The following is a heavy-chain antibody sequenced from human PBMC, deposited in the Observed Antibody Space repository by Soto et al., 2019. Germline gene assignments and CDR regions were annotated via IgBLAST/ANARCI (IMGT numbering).Heavy chain of an antibody. D-gene: IGHD3-9*01. Sequence: SDTLSLTCAVYGGSFSGYYWSWIRQPPGKGLEWIGEINHSGSTNYNPSLKSRVTISVDTSKNQFSLKLSSVTAADTAVYYCARRGRVDYDILTGYPTGPDQFDYWGQGTLVTVSS. CDR3: ARRGRVDYDILTGYPTGPDQFDY. J-gene: IGHJ4*02. V-gene: IGHV4-34*01. CDR2: INHSGST. CDR1: GGSFSGYY.